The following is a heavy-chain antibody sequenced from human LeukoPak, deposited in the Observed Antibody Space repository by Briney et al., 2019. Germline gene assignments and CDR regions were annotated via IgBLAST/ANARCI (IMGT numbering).Heavy chain of an antibody. J-gene: IGHJ4*02. V-gene: IGHV4-34*01. Sequence: PSETLSLTCAVYGGSFSGYYWSWIRQPPGKGLEWIGEINHSGSTNYNPSLKSRVTISVDTSKNQFSLKLSSVTAADTAVYYCARGVMITFGGVIDYFDYWGQGTLVTVSS. D-gene: IGHD3-16*01. CDR1: GGSFSGYY. CDR3: ARGVMITFGGVIDYFDY. CDR2: INHSGST.